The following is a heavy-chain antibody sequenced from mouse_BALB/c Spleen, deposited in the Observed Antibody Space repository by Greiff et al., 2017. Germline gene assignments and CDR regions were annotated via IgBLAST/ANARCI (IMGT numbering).Heavy chain of an antibody. CDR3: ARLGGTYRAMDY. Sequence: EVHLVESGGGLVQPGGSRKLSCAASGFTFSSFGMHWVRQAPEKGLEWVAYISSGSSTIYYADTVKGRFTISRDNPKNTLFLQMTSLRSEDTAMYYCARLGGTYRAMDYWGQGTSVTVSS. CDR2: ISSGSSTI. CDR1: GFTFSSFG. D-gene: IGHD5-1*01. V-gene: IGHV5-17*02. J-gene: IGHJ4*01.